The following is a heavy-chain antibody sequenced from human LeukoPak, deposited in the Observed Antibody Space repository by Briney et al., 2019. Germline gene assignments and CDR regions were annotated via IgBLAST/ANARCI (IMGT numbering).Heavy chain of an antibody. V-gene: IGHV3-7*01. CDR3: ARLFGGVTTFDY. J-gene: IGHJ4*02. D-gene: IGHD2-8*02. Sequence: GGSLRLSCAASGFTFDDYGLSWVRQAPGRGLQWVASMKGDGSLIHYVDSVKGRFTISRDNARSSLYLQMNSLRAEDTAIYFCARLFGGVTTFDYWGQGALVTVSS. CDR1: GFTFDDYG. CDR2: MKGDGSLI.